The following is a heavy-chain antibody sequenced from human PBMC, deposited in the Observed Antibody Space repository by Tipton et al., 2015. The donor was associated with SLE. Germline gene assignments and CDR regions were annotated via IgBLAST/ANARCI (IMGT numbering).Heavy chain of an antibody. CDR2: INHSGST. CDR3: AKGYCSSASCYWSVFDP. J-gene: IGHJ5*02. D-gene: IGHD2-2*01. Sequence: TPSLTCAVYGGSFSGYYWSWIRQSPGKGLEWIGEINHSGSTNYNPSLKSRVTISVDTSKNQFSLKLSSVTAADTAVYFCAKGYCSSASCYWSVFDPWGQGTLVTVSS. V-gene: IGHV4-34*01. CDR1: GGSFSGYY.